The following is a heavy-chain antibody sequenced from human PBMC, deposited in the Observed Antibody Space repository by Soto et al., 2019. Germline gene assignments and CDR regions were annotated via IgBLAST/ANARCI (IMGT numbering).Heavy chain of an antibody. J-gene: IGHJ3*02. V-gene: IGHV4-59*01. Sequence: QVQLQESGPGLVKPSETLSLTCTVSGGSISSYYWSWIRQPPGKGLEWIGFIYYRGSTNYNPSLKSRVTISVDTSKNQFSLRLSSLTAADTAVYYCARGVASVETTTVENDAFNIWGRGTMVTVSS. CDR3: ARGVASVETTTVENDAFNI. CDR2: IYYRGST. CDR1: GGSISSYY. D-gene: IGHD5-18*01.